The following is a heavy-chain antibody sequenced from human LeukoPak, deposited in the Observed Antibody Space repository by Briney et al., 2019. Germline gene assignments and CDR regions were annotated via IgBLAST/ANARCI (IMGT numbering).Heavy chain of an antibody. Sequence: GGSLRLSCAASGFTFSSYSMNWVRQAPGKGLEWVSYISSSTNTIYYADSVKGRFTISRDNAKNSLFLQMNSLRDEDTAVYYCARISCTGDRCNPYSYYDMDVWGQGTTVIVSS. CDR1: GFTFSSYS. CDR3: ARISCTGDRCNPYSYYDMDV. CDR2: ISSSTNTI. J-gene: IGHJ6*02. D-gene: IGHD2-8*02. V-gene: IGHV3-48*02.